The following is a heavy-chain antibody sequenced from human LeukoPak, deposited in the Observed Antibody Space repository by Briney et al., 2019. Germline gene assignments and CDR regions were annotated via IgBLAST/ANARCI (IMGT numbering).Heavy chain of an antibody. Sequence: SGALSLTCAGSGGSFIGYYWSWIRQPPGKGLEWIGEINHSGSTNYNPSLKSRVTVSVDTSKNQFSLKLSSVTAADTAVYYCARGRVHFPYWGQGTLVTVSS. CDR1: GGSFIGYY. J-gene: IGHJ4*02. V-gene: IGHV4-34*01. CDR2: INHSGST. CDR3: ARGRVHFPY. D-gene: IGHD3-3*02.